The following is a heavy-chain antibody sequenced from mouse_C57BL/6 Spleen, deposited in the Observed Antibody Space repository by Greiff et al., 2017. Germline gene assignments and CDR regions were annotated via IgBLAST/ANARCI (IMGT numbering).Heavy chain of an antibody. V-gene: IGHV1-26*01. CDR3: ARGAMDY. CDR1: GYTFTDYY. CDR2: INPNNGGT. J-gene: IGHJ4*01. Sequence: EVQLQQSGPELVKPGASVKISCKASGYTFTDYYMNWVKQSHGKSLEWIGDINPNNGGTSYNQKFKGKATLTVDKSSSTAYMELRSLTSEDSAVYYCARGAMDYWCQGTSVTVSS.